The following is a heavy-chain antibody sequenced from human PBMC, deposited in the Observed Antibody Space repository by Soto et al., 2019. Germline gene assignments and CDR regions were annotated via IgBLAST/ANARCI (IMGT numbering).Heavy chain of an antibody. D-gene: IGHD4-17*01. V-gene: IGHV3-15*01. J-gene: IGHJ4*02. Sequence: GGSLRLSCAASGLTFSNAWMSWVRQAPGKGLEWVGRIKSKTDGGTTEYAAPVKSRFTISRDDSKNTLYLQMNSLQTEDTAVYYGTTEVPIYETTVTTSFDYWGQGTLVTVSS. CDR2: IKSKTDGGTT. CDR3: TTEVPIYETTVTTSFDY. CDR1: GLTFSNAW.